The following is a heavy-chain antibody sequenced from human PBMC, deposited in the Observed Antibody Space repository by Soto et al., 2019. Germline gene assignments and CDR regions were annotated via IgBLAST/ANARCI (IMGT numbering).Heavy chain of an antibody. CDR1: GLPFSSHA. J-gene: IGHJ4*02. D-gene: IGHD4-17*01. CDR3: ANEIRPNDY. V-gene: IGHV3-23*01. CDR2: ISISGGNT. Sequence: EVQLLESGGGLVQPGGSLRLSCAASGLPFSSHAMSWVRQAPGKGLEWVSSISISGGNTYYADSVRGRFTISRDNSKNTLYPHMNSLTAEDTAIYYCANEIRPNDYWGQGTLVTVSS.